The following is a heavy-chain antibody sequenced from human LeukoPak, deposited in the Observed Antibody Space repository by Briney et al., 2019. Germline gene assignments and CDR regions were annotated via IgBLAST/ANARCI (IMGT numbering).Heavy chain of an antibody. V-gene: IGHV3-21*04. CDR1: GFTFSTYS. Sequence: GGSLRLSCAASGFTFSTYSMNWVRQAPGKGLEWASSISSSSSYIYYADSVQGRFTISRDNSKNTLYLQMNSLRAEDTAVYYCAKREGHCSSTSCYVSPVAYYYYYYMDVWGKGTTVTISS. D-gene: IGHD2-2*01. CDR3: AKREGHCSSTSCYVSPVAYYYYYYMDV. CDR2: ISSSSSYI. J-gene: IGHJ6*03.